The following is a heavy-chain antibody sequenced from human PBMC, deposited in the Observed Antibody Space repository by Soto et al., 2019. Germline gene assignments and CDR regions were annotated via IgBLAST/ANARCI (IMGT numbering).Heavy chain of an antibody. D-gene: IGHD3-3*01. V-gene: IGHV4-4*07. Sequence: QVHLQESGPGLVKPSETLSLTCSVSGGTISGYYWTWIRQPAGKGLEWIGRIYSSGNTKYNPSLQSRVTMSLDTSNNQFSLRLTSVTAADTDVYYCARGQRFSDWFDPWGQGTLVTVSS. CDR3: ARGQRFSDWFDP. CDR2: IYSSGNT. J-gene: IGHJ5*02. CDR1: GGTISGYY.